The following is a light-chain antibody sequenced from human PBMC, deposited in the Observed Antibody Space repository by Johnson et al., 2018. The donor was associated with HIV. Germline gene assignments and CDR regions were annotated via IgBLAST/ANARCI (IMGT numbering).Light chain of an antibody. V-gene: IGLV1-51*01. CDR3: GTWGSSLSAMG. CDR2: DNN. CDR1: SSNIGNNY. J-gene: IGLJ1*01. Sequence: QSVLTQPPSVSAAPGQKVTISCSGSSSNIGNNYVSWYQQLPGTAPKLLIYDNNKRPSGIPDRFSGSKSGTSATLGITGLQTGDEADYYCGTWGSSLSAMGLGTGTKVTVL.